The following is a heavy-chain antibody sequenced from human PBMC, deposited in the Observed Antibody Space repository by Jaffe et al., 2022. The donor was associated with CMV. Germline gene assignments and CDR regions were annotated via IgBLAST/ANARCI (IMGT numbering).Heavy chain of an antibody. D-gene: IGHD6-13*01. J-gene: IGHJ4*02. CDR3: AKDLPYSTSLDY. CDR1: GFTFSTYS. Sequence: EVQLLESGGGLVQPGGSLRLSCAASGFTFSTYSMTWVRQAPGKGLEWVSTIRASGSSTYYADSVKGRFTISRDNSKNTLYLQMNSLRVEDTALYYCAKDLPYSTSLDYWGQGTLVTVSS. CDR2: IRASGSST. V-gene: IGHV3-23*01.